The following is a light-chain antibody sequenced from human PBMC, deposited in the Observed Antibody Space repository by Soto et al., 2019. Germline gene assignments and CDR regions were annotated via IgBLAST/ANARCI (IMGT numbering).Light chain of an antibody. CDR3: QQYHSYFQT. CDR1: QSIGRW. Sequence: DIQMTQSPSTLSASVGDRVSITCRASQSIGRWLAWYQQKSGKAPKLLIFDASGLESGVPSRFSGSGSGTEFTLTIRSLPPDHVAPYYCQQYHSYFQTVGQGTKV. V-gene: IGKV1-5*01. J-gene: IGKJ1*01. CDR2: DAS.